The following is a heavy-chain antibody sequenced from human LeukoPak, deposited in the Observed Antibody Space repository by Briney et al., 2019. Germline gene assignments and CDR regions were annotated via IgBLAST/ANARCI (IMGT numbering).Heavy chain of an antibody. V-gene: IGHV1-46*01. Sequence: ASVKVSCKASGYTFTSYYMHWVRQAPGQGLEWMGIINPSGGSTSYAQKFQGRVTMTRDTSTSTVYMELSSLRSEDTAVYYCARKTNYYYYYYGMDVWGQGTTVTVSS. J-gene: IGHJ6*02. CDR1: GYTFTSYY. CDR3: ARKTNYYYYYYGMDV. D-gene: IGHD5-24*01. CDR2: INPSGGST.